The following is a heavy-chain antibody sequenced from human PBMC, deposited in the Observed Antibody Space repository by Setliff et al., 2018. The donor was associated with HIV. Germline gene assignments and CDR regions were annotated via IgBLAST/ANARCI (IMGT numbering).Heavy chain of an antibody. CDR3: ATPGVGAGAFDI. V-gene: IGHV1-18*04. CDR2: VSVYNGNT. D-gene: IGHD3-10*01. Sequence: ASVKVSCKASGYSFTFYGLHWVRLAPGQGLEWMGWVSVYNGNTKYAENFQDRLTLTTDASTGTGFMELRGLRSDDTAVYYCATPGVGAGAFDIWGRGTMVTVSS. J-gene: IGHJ3*02. CDR1: GYSFTFYG.